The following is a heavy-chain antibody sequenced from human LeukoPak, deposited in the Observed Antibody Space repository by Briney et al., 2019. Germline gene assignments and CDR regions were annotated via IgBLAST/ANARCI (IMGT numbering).Heavy chain of an antibody. J-gene: IGHJ3*02. D-gene: IGHD4-17*01. CDR3: ARVDGDYVPLSAFDI. Sequence: KSSETLSLTCTVSGGSISSYYWSWIRQPPGKGLEWIGYIYYSGSTNYNPSLKSRVTISVDTSKNQFSLKLSSVTAADTAVYYCARVDGDYVPLSAFDIWGQGTMVTVSS. V-gene: IGHV4-59*01. CDR2: IYYSGST. CDR1: GGSISSYY.